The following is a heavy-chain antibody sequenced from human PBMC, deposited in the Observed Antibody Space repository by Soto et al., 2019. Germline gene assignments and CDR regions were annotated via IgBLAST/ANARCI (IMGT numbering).Heavy chain of an antibody. CDR3: ASAPVGGIAAAGTGYYGMDV. D-gene: IGHD6-13*01. J-gene: IGHJ6*02. CDR1: GYSLTSYW. Sequence: GESLKISCKGSGYSLTSYWISWVRQMPGKGLEWMGRIDPSDSYTNYSPSFQGHVTISADKSISTAYLQWSSLKASDTAMYYCASAPVGGIAAAGTGYYGMDVWGQGTTVTVSS. CDR2: IDPSDSYT. V-gene: IGHV5-10-1*01.